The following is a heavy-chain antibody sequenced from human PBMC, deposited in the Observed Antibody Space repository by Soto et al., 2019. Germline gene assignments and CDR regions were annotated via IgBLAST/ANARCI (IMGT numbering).Heavy chain of an antibody. CDR1: QYKFTNYC. J-gene: IGHJ4*02. D-gene: IGHD3-3*01. V-gene: IGHV1-46*01. Sequence: RASVKVSCKASQYKFTNYCVHWVRQAPGQGLEWMGIINPSGGSTNYARRFRGRVTMTRDTSTSTVYMELSSLRSEDTAVYYCARARSITIFGVVIITSYYDYWGQGTLVTVSS. CDR2: INPSGGST. CDR3: ARARSITIFGVVIITSYYDY.